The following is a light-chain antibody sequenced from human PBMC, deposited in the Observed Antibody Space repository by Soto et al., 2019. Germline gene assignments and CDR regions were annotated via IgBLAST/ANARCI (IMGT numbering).Light chain of an antibody. V-gene: IGLV1-44*01. J-gene: IGLJ3*02. CDR3: SARDDCLNGHWV. CDR2: SNN. Sequence: QSVLTQPPSASVTPGQRVTISCSGSSSNIGSNTENWYQQLPGTAPKSLIYSNNQRPSGVPDRGCGSKSGTSGYLAISGLQVEDEAEYDCSARDDCLNGHWVFGGGTKLTVL. CDR1: SSNIGSNT.